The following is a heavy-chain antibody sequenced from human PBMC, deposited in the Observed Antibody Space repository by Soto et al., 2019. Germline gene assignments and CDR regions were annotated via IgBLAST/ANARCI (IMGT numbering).Heavy chain of an antibody. CDR3: TRGGDAYKNGH. CDR1: GGSISGYY. V-gene: IGHV4-59*01. J-gene: IGHJ4*02. Sequence: SETLSLTCTVSGGSISGYYWSWLRQPPGKGLEWIGYIYNIGSTNYNPSLRSRVTMSVDTSKNQFSLKLTSVNAADTAVYYCTRGGDAYKNGHWGQGTLVTVSS. CDR2: IYNIGST. D-gene: IGHD2-21*01.